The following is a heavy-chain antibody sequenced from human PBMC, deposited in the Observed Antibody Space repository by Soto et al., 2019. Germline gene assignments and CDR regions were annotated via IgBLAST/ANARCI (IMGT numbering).Heavy chain of an antibody. J-gene: IGHJ5*02. CDR2: TYYRSKWYN. Sequence: SQTLSLTCAISGDSVSSNSAAWNWIRQSPSRGLEWPGRTYYRSKWYNDYAVSVKSRITINPDTSKNQFSLQLNSVTPEDTAVYYCAKSLSSEGANWFDPWGQGTLVTVSS. CDR1: GDSVSSNSAA. CDR3: AKSLSSEGANWFDP. V-gene: IGHV6-1*01. D-gene: IGHD6-6*01.